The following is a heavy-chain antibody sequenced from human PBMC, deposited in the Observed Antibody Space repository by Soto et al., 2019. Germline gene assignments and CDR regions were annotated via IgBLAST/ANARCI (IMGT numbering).Heavy chain of an antibody. CDR2: INPNSGGT. CDR1: GYTFTGYY. CDR3: ARDKLIVATIKGYYYGMDV. D-gene: IGHD5-12*01. J-gene: IGHJ6*02. Sequence: ASVKVSCKASGYTFTGYYMHWVRQAPGQGLEWMGWINPNSGGTNYAQKFQGWVTMTRDTSISTAYMELSRLRSDDTAVYYCARDKLIVATIKGYYYGMDVWGRGTTVTVSS. V-gene: IGHV1-2*04.